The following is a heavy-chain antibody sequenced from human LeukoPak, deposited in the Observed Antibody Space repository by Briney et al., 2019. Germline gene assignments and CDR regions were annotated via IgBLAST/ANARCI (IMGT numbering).Heavy chain of an antibody. D-gene: IGHD3-3*01. CDR2: ISGSSSTI. V-gene: IGHV3-48*01. CDR3: ARAGDFSFKD. Sequence: GGSLRLSCAASGFSFSSYSMNWVRQAPGKGLEWVSYISGSSSTIYYADSVKGRFTISRDNAKNSLYLQMNSLRAEDTAVYYCARAGDFSFKDWGQGTLVTVSS. J-gene: IGHJ4*02. CDR1: GFSFSSYS.